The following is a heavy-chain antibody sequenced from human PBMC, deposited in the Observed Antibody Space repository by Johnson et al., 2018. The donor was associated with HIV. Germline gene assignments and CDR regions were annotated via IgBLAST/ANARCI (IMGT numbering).Heavy chain of an antibody. CDR2: LYRGGNT. Sequence: VQLVESGGGVVRPGGSLILSCAASGCTLSIYVMHWVRQAPVQGLDWVSVLYRGGNTYYSDFVRGRFTISRDTSKNTLYLQISSLKVEDTALYFWARDRGWGDAFDIWVQGTMVTVSS. J-gene: IGHJ3*02. CDR1: GCTLSIYV. V-gene: IGHV3-66*01. D-gene: IGHD3-10*01. CDR3: ARDRGWGDAFDI.